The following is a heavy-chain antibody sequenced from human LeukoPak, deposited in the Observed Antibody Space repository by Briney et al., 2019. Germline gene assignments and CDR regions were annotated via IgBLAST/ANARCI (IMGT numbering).Heavy chain of an antibody. Sequence: GGSLRLSCAASGFTFSSYAMSWVRQAPGEGLEWVSAISGSGGSTYYADSVKGRFTISRDNSKNTLYLQMNSLRAEDTAVYYCAKRPWGPFEVAAAGTDVWHADYWGQGTLVTVSS. J-gene: IGHJ4*02. CDR3: AKRPWGPFEVAAAGTDVWHADY. V-gene: IGHV3-23*01. CDR2: ISGSGGST. CDR1: GFTFSSYA. D-gene: IGHD6-13*01.